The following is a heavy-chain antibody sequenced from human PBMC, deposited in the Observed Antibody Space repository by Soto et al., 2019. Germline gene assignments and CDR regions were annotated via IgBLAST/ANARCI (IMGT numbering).Heavy chain of an antibody. J-gene: IGHJ1*01. CDR2: ISSSSSTI. CDR1: GFTFSSYS. CDR3: ARVRLGYFQL. Sequence: PGGSLRLSCAASGFTFSSYSMNWVRQAPGKGREWVSYISSSSSTIYYADSVKGRFTISRDNAKNSLYLQMNSLRAEDTAVYYCARVRLGYFQLWGQGTLVTVSS. D-gene: IGHD6-6*01. V-gene: IGHV3-48*01.